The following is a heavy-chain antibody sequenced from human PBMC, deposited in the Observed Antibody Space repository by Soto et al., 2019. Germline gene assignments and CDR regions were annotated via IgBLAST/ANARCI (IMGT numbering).Heavy chain of an antibody. CDR2: IIPMVGTA. CDR3: ASGIQLWLRRINNGYSG. Sequence: QVQLVQSGAEVKKPESSVKVSCKAPGGTFSTYAISWVRQAPGQGLEWMGGIIPMVGTANYAQRFQDRVTITADESTNTVYMELSSLRSEETAVYFCASGIQLWLRRINNGYSGWGQGTLVTVSS. V-gene: IGHV1-69*12. CDR1: GGTFSTYA. D-gene: IGHD5-18*01. J-gene: IGHJ4*02.